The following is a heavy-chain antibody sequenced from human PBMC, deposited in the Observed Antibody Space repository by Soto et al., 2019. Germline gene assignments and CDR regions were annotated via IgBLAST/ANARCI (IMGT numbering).Heavy chain of an antibody. CDR2: ISYDGSNK. D-gene: IGHD6-19*01. V-gene: IGHV3-30*18. CDR3: AKDRVAVAGTGFSWYYGMDV. Sequence: PGGSLRLSCAASGFTFSSYGMHWVRQAPGKGLEWVAVISYDGSNKYYADSVKGRFTISRDNSKNTLYLQMNSLRAEDTAVYYCAKDRVAVAGTGFSWYYGMDVWGQGTTVPVSS. CDR1: GFTFSSYG. J-gene: IGHJ6*02.